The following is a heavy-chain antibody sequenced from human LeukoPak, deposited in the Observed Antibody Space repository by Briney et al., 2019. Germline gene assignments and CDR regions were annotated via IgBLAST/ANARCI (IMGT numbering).Heavy chain of an antibody. J-gene: IGHJ4*02. CDR2: IYTSGST. V-gene: IGHV4-4*07. D-gene: IGHD6-19*01. CDR3: ARGGIAVAFDY. Sequence: PSETLSLTCTVSGGSISSYYWSWIRQPAGKGLEWIGRIYTSGSTNYNPSLKSRVTMSLDTSRNQLSLKLSSVTAADTAVYYCARGGIAVAFDYWGQGTLVTVSS. CDR1: GGSISSYY.